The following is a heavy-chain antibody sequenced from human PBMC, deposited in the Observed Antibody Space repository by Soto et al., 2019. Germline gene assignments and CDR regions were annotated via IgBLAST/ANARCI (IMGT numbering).Heavy chain of an antibody. J-gene: IGHJ3*02. Sequence: ASVKVSCKASGGTFSSYAISWVRQAPGQGLEWMGGIIPIFGTANYAQKFQGRVTITADESTITAYMELSSLRSEDTAVYYCASGYYYDSSGYSFVTFDIWGQGIMVTVSS. CDR3: ASGYYYDSSGYSFVTFDI. D-gene: IGHD3-22*01. CDR2: IIPIFGTA. CDR1: GGTFSSYA. V-gene: IGHV1-69*13.